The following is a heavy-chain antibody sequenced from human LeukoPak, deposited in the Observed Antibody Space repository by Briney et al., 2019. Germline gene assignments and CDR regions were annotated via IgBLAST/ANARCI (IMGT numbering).Heavy chain of an antibody. D-gene: IGHD6-19*01. CDR2: IYYSGST. CDR3: ARLASSGWSHCNY. V-gene: IGHV4-59*08. Sequence: SETLSLTCTVSGGSISGYYWSWIRQPPGKGPEWIGYIYYSGSTNYNPSLKSRVTISVDTSKNQFSLKMNSVTAADTAVYYCARLASSGWSHCNYWGQGTLVTVSS. J-gene: IGHJ4*02. CDR1: GGSISGYY.